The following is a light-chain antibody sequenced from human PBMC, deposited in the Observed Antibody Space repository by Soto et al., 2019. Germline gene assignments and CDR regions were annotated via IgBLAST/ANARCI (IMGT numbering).Light chain of an antibody. CDR1: ISNIGAGYD. Sequence: QSVLTQPPSVSGPPGQRVTISCTGSISNIGAGYDVHWYQQLPGTVPKVLIYGNSNRPSGVPDRFSGSKSGTSASLAITGLQAEDEADYYCQSYDISLSGFHVFGTGTKSPS. CDR3: QSYDISLSGFHV. J-gene: IGLJ1*01. V-gene: IGLV1-40*01. CDR2: GNS.